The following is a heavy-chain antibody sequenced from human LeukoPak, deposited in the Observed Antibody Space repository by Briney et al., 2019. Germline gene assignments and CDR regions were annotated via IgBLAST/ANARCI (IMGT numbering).Heavy chain of an antibody. J-gene: IGHJ2*01. CDR3: ARGSDHCSSTSCYTNWYFDL. Sequence: SQTLSLTCTVSGVSISSGDYYWSWIRQPPGKGLEWIGYIYYSGSTYYNPSLKSRVTISVDTSKNQFSLKLSSVTAADTAVYYCARGSDHCSSTSCYTNWYFDLWGRGTLVTVS. V-gene: IGHV4-30-4*08. CDR2: IYYSGST. D-gene: IGHD2-2*02. CDR1: GVSISSGDYY.